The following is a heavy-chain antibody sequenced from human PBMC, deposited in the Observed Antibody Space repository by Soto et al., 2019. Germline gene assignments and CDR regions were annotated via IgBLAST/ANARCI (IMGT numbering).Heavy chain of an antibody. CDR2: IYPTFHSP. V-gene: IGHV1-46*01. Sequence: GASVKVSCKASGDTFSHYYMHWVRQAPGQGLEWMSIIYPTFHSPTYSENFQDRLTVTSDASTLTVYMELSSLKSEDTAVYYCARAQVSGTIEIGFSVWGQGTLVTGSS. CDR1: GDTFSHYY. J-gene: IGHJ3*01. CDR3: ARAQVSGTIEIGFSV. D-gene: IGHD1-26*01.